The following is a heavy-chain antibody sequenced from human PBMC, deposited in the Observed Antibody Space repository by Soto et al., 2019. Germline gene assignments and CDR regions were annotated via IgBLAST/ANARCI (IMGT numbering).Heavy chain of an antibody. CDR1: GGSISSSTYY. V-gene: IGHV4-39*02. CDR3: AREGLVLVPTTVNSDYYYYAMDV. J-gene: IGHJ6*02. D-gene: IGHD2-2*01. Sequence: SETLSLTCTVSGGSISSSTYYWGWIRQPPGKGLEWIGSIFYSGSTYYNPSLTSRVTISVDTSKNQFSLKLSSVTAADTAVYYCAREGLVLVPTTVNSDYYYYAMDVWGQGTTVTVSS. CDR2: IFYSGST.